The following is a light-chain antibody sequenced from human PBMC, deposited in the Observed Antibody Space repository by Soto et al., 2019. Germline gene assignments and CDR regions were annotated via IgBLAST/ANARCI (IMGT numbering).Light chain of an antibody. V-gene: IGKV3-20*01. Sequence: IVLTQSPFTLSVSPGEIATLSFMASQSVFNNHIGWYQPKPGQAPRRLIFGASFRATGIPDRFSGSGSGTDFTLTISRLEPEDFAVYYXXQYGSSGTFGQGTKVDI. CDR1: QSVFNNH. J-gene: IGKJ1*01. CDR3: XQYGSSGT. CDR2: GAS.